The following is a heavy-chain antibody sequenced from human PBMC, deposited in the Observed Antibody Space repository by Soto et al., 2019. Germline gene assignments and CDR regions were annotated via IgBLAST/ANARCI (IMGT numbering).Heavy chain of an antibody. Sequence: SETLSLTCTVSGGSISSSSYYWGWIRQPPGKGLEWIGSIYYSGSTYYNPSLKSRVTISVDTSKNQFSLKLSSVTAADTAVYYCATPTTVTTRDMYYFDYWGQGTLVTVSS. J-gene: IGHJ4*02. V-gene: IGHV4-39*01. CDR2: IYYSGST. CDR3: ATPTTVTTRDMYYFDY. D-gene: IGHD4-17*01. CDR1: GGSISSSSYY.